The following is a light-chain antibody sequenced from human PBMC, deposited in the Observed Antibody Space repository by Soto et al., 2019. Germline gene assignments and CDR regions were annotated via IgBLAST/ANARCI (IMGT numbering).Light chain of an antibody. J-gene: IGKJ1*01. V-gene: IGKV1-39*01. Sequence: DIQMTQSPSSLSASVADRVTITCRASQSIRRSLNWYQQKPGKAPNLLIYAASSLQTGVPSRFTGSGSGTDFTLTISSLQPDDFATYYCQHYNSYSEAFGQGTKVDIK. CDR1: QSIRRS. CDR3: QHYNSYSEA. CDR2: AAS.